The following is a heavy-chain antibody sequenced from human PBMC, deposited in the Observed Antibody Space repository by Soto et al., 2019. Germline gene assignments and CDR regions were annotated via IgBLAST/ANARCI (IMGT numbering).Heavy chain of an antibody. Sequence: PSETLSLTCTVSGGSISSSSYYWGWIRQPPGKGLEWIGSIYYSGSTYYNPSLKSRVTISVDTSKNQFSLKLSSVTAADTAVYYCARITTVRGVISNGYYYGMDVWGQGPTVTVSS. V-gene: IGHV4-39*01. CDR1: GGSISSSSYY. CDR2: IYYSGST. D-gene: IGHD3-10*01. CDR3: ARITTVRGVISNGYYYGMDV. J-gene: IGHJ6*02.